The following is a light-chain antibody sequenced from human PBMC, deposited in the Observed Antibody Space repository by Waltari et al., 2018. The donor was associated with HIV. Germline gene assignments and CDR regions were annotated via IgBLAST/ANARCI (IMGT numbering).Light chain of an antibody. Sequence: EIVMTKSQATLSVSPGERATLSFRASQSMSNNLAWYQQKPGQAPRLLIYGASTRATGIPARFSGSGSGTEFTLTISSLQSEDFAVYYCQQYNNWPPITFGQGTRLEIK. CDR1: QSMSNN. V-gene: IGKV3-15*01. CDR3: QQYNNWPPIT. J-gene: IGKJ5*01. CDR2: GAS.